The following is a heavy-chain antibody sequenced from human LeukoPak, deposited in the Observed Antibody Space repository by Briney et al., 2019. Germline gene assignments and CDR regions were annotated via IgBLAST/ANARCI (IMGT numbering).Heavy chain of an antibody. CDR1: GFTFSNYW. Sequence: GGSLRLSCAASGFTFSNYWMHWVRQAPGKGLVWVSRIYSDGSSTNYADSVRGRVTISRDNAKNSLYLQMNSLRAEDTAVYYCARVSPMGVYFGYWGQGTLVTVSS. CDR3: ARVSPMGVYFGY. CDR2: IYSDGSST. J-gene: IGHJ4*02. V-gene: IGHV3-74*01. D-gene: IGHD3-16*01.